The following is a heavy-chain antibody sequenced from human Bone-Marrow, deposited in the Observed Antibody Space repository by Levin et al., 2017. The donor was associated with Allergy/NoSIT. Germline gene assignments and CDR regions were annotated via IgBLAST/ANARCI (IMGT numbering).Heavy chain of an antibody. CDR3: AGGSVIIPFEY. V-gene: IGHV4-59*01. Sequence: SETLSLTCTVSGGSIGSFYWNWIRQSPGRGLEWIGYVYNSGNTKYNPSLESRVTISVDTSKNQFSLKLNSVTAADTAVYYCAGGSVIIPFEYWGQGTLVTVSS. CDR2: VYNSGNT. D-gene: IGHD3-10*01. J-gene: IGHJ4*02. CDR1: GGSIGSFY.